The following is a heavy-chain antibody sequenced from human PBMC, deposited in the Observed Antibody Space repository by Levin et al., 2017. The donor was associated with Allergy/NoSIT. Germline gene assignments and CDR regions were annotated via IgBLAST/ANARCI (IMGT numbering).Heavy chain of an antibody. V-gene: IGHV1-2*06. CDR2: INPNSGGT. CDR3: ARDLPYDSSGYRYYFDY. D-gene: IGHD3-22*01. CDR1: GYTFTGYY. Sequence: GESLKISCKASGYTFTGYYMHWVRQAPGQGLEWMGRINPNSGGTNYAQKFQGRVTMTRDTSISTAYMELSRLRSDDTAVYYCARDLPYDSSGYRYYFDYWGQGTLVTVSS. J-gene: IGHJ4*02.